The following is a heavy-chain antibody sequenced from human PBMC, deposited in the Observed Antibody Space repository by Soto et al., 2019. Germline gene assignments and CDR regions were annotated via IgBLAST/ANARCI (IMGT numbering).Heavy chain of an antibody. CDR3: ARDQGRVSGSYFRPGYFDL. J-gene: IGHJ2*01. D-gene: IGHD3-10*01. CDR2: ISYDGSNK. V-gene: IGHV3-30-3*01. CDR1: GFTFSSYA. Sequence: QVQLVESGGGVVQPGRSLRLSCAASGFTFSSYAMHWVRQAPGKGLEWVAVISYDGSNKYYADSVKGRFTISRDNSKNTLYLQMNSLRAEDTAVYYCARDQGRVSGSYFRPGYFDLWGRGTLVTVSS.